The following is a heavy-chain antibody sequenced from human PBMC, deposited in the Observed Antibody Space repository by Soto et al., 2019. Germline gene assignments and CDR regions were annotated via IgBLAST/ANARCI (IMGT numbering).Heavy chain of an antibody. D-gene: IGHD2-2*01. CDR3: ARERYQVISDGMDV. V-gene: IGHV1-2*02. CDR2: INPETGAT. J-gene: IGHJ6*02. Sequence: QVQLVQSGADMKTPGASVRVSCKASGYTFTGYYVHWVREAPGQGLEWMGWINPETGATSYAQKFQGRVTLSRDTSINTAYLELSSLRFDDAAVYFCARERYQVISDGMDVWGQGTTVTVSS. CDR1: GYTFTGYY.